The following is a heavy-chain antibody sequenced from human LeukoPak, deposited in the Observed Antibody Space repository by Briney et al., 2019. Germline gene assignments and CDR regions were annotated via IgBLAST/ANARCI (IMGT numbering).Heavy chain of an antibody. CDR1: GFTFSSYS. CDR2: ISSSSSYI. V-gene: IGHV3-21*01. J-gene: IGHJ4*02. CDR3: ARYNWNDGLGFDY. D-gene: IGHD1-20*01. Sequence: GGSLRLSCAASGFTFSSYSMNWVRQAPGKGLEWVSSISSSSSYIYYADSVKGRFTISRDNAKNSLYLQMNSLRAEDTAVYYCARYNWNDGLGFDYWGQGTLVTVSS.